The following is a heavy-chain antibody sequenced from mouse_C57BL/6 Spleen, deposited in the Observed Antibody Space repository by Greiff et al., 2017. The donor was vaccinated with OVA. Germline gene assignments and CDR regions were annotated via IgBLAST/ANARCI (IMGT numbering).Heavy chain of an antibody. CDR3: GGDEDY. J-gene: IGHJ2*01. Sequence: QVQLQQSGAELVKPGASVKLSCTASGYTFTSYWMHWVKQRPGQGLEWIGMIHPNSGSTTSYEKFKSKATLTVDKTSNTAYMQLSSLKTEDSAVYYCGGDEDYWGQGTTLTVSS. CDR1: GYTFTSYW. V-gene: IGHV1-64*01. D-gene: IGHD3-3*01. CDR2: IHPNSGST.